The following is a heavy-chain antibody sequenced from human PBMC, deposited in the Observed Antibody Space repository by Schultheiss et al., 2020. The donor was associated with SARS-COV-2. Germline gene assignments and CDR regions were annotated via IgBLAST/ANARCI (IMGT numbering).Heavy chain of an antibody. D-gene: IGHD5-18*01. CDR3: ARSYSYGETFDY. Sequence: SETLSLTCTVSGYSISSGYYWGWIRQPPGKGLEWIGSIYHSGSTYYNPSLKSRVTISVDTSKNQFSLKLSSVTAADTAVYYCARSYSYGETFDYWGQGTLVTVSS. CDR2: IYHSGST. V-gene: IGHV4-38-2*02. CDR1: GYSISSGYY. J-gene: IGHJ4*02.